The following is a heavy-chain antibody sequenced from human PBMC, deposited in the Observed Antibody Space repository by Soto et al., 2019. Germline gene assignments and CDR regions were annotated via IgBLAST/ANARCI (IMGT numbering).Heavy chain of an antibody. CDR2: ISGSGGNT. J-gene: IGHJ5*02. Sequence: SLRLSCAASGFTFSSYVMSWVRQAPGKGLEWVSAISGSGGNTYYADSVKGRFTISRDNSKNTLFLQMNSLRAEDTALYFCAKEMGDYYDSSGSWFDPWGQGTLVTVSS. CDR3: AKEMGDYYDSSGSWFDP. V-gene: IGHV3-23*01. CDR1: GFTFSSYV. D-gene: IGHD3-22*01.